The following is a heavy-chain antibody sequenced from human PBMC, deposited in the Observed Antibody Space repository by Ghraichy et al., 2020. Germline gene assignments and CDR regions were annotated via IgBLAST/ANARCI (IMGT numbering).Heavy chain of an antibody. D-gene: IGHD4-23*01. J-gene: IGHJ4*02. CDR1: GFTFSSYA. CDR3: AKVAKKNYGGNSGAMDY. CDR2: ISGSGGST. V-gene: IGHV3-23*01. Sequence: LSLTCAASGFTFSSYAMSWVRQAPGKGLEWVSAISGSGGSTYYADSVKGRFTISRDNSKNTLYLQMNSLRAEDTAVYYCAKVAKKNYGGNSGAMDYWGQGTLVTVSS.